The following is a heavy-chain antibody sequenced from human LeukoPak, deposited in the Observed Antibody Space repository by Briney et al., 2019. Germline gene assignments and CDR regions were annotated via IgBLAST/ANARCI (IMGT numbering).Heavy chain of an antibody. Sequence: GGSLRLSCAASGFTFSSYSMNWVSKAPGKGLEWCSSISGSSSYIYYADSVKGRFTISRDNAKDSLYLQMNSLRAEATAVYYCARDGRRYCSGGSCSYAFDIWGQGTMVTVSS. D-gene: IGHD2-15*01. J-gene: IGHJ3*02. CDR2: ISGSSSYI. CDR1: GFTFSSYS. V-gene: IGHV3-21*01. CDR3: ARDGRRYCSGGSCSYAFDI.